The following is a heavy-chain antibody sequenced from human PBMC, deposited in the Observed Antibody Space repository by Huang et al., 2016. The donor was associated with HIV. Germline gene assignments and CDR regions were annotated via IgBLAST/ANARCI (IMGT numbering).Heavy chain of an antibody. Sequence: QLQLQESGPGQVKPSETLSLTCTVSGDFISSTNYYWGWIRQSPGKGLEWVGRVYKRGSTNYNPSRKSRVTLSVDTSRNQFALRLNCVTAADTAVYYCASQHIGAAATWFWGRGTQVAVSS. CDR3: ASQHIGAAATWF. V-gene: IGHV4-39*01. CDR2: VYKRGST. CDR1: GDFISSTNYY. D-gene: IGHD6-13*01. J-gene: IGHJ4*02.